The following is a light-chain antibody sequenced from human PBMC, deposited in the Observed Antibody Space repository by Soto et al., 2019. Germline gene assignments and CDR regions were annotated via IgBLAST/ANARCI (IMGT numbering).Light chain of an antibody. V-gene: IGKV1-5*03. J-gene: IGKJ1*01. Sequence: DIQISQAPSPRSGFIRDHKTITCRASQTISSWLAWYQQKPGKAPKLLIYKASTLKSGVPSRFSGSGSGTEFTLTISSLQPDDFATYYCQQYNSDLTWTCRLGTK. CDR1: QTISSW. CDR2: KAS. CDR3: QQYNSDLTWT.